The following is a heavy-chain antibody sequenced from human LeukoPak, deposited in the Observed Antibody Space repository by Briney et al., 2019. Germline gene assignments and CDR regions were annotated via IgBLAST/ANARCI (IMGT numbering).Heavy chain of an antibody. CDR2: VYNSRST. Sequence: SETLSLTCTVSGGFTSPYKWDWNRQPPGKGLEGSGFVYNSRSTSYNPSLKNRITISVATSKSQFSLKLTSVTAADTTVYYCARDRSNLYGENDAFDIWGQGTMVTVSS. CDR3: ARDRSNLYGENDAFDI. CDR1: GGFTSPYK. D-gene: IGHD2-2*01. V-gene: IGHV4-4*08. J-gene: IGHJ3*02.